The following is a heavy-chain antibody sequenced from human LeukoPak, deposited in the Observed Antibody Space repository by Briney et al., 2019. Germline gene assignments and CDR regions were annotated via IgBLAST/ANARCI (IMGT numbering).Heavy chain of an antibody. V-gene: IGHV3-23*01. CDR3: AKSYNGYESKPDY. CDR1: GFTFSSYS. D-gene: IGHD5-12*01. Sequence: GGSLRLSCAASGFTFSSYSMNWVRQAPGKGLEWVSSISNSGGRTFYTDFVKGRFTISRVNSKITLYLQMNSLRAEDTAVYYCAKSYNGYESKPDYWGQGTLVTVSS. J-gene: IGHJ4*02. CDR2: ISNSGGRT.